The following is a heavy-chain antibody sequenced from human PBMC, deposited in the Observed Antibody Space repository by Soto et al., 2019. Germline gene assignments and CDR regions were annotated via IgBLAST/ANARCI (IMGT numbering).Heavy chain of an antibody. V-gene: IGHV3-23*01. Sequence: GSLRLSCAASGFTFSSYAMSWVRQAPGKGLEWVSAISGSASYTYYADSVKGRFTISRDNSKNTVYLQMNSLRAEDTALYYCAKDVMSSSSWSEYFQHWGQGTLVTVSS. CDR1: GFTFSSYA. CDR2: ISGSASYT. J-gene: IGHJ1*01. D-gene: IGHD6-13*01. CDR3: AKDVMSSSSWSEYFQH.